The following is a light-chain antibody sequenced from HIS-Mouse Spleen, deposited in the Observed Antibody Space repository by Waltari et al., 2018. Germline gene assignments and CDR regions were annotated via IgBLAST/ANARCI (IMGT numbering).Light chain of an antibody. V-gene: IGLV2-8*01. CDR1: SSHVGGYNY. CDR2: EVS. Sequence: QSALTQPRSVSGSPGPSVTISCPGPSSHVGGYNYVSWYHQHPGKAPKLMIYEVSKRPSGVPDRFSGSKSGNTASLTVSGLQAEDEADYYCSSYAGSNNLVFGGGTKLTVL. J-gene: IGLJ2*01. CDR3: SSYAGSNNLV.